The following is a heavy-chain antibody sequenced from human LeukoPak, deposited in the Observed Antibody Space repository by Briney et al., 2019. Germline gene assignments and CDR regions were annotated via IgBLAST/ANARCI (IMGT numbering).Heavy chain of an antibody. CDR3: ARDDSSSWGPYYYYHMDV. Sequence: GRSLRLSCAASGFTFSSYAMHWVRQAPGKGLEWVAVISYDGSNKYYADSVKGRFTISRDNSKNTLYLQMNSLRAEDTAVYYCARDDSSSWGPYYYYHMDVWGKGTTVTVSS. CDR1: GFTFSSYA. V-gene: IGHV3-30-3*01. J-gene: IGHJ6*03. CDR2: ISYDGSNK. D-gene: IGHD6-6*01.